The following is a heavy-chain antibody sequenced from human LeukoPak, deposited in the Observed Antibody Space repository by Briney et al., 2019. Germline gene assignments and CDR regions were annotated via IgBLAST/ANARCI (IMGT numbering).Heavy chain of an antibody. Sequence: SETLSVTCTVSGGSISSSSYYWGWIRQPPGKGLEWIGTIYYSGRTYYDPSLKSRVTISVDTSKNQFSLKLSSVTAADTAVYYCARGSDYYDSSGYSNWFDPWGQGTLVTVSS. D-gene: IGHD3-22*01. CDR2: IYYSGRT. J-gene: IGHJ5*02. V-gene: IGHV4-39*07. CDR1: GGSISSSSYY. CDR3: ARGSDYYDSSGYSNWFDP.